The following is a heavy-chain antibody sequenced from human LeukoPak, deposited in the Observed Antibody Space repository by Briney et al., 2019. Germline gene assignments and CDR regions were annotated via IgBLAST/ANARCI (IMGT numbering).Heavy chain of an antibody. CDR1: GFTFSSYG. J-gene: IGHJ4*02. CDR3: AKKFPGTVAAGPDH. D-gene: IGHD6-13*01. CDR2: ISYDGSNK. Sequence: GGSLRLTCAASGFTFSSYGMHWVRQAPGKGLEWVAVISYDGSNKYNGDSVKGRFTISRDNSKNTLYLQMNSLRAEDTAVYYCAKKFPGTVAAGPDHWGQGTLVTVSS. V-gene: IGHV3-30*18.